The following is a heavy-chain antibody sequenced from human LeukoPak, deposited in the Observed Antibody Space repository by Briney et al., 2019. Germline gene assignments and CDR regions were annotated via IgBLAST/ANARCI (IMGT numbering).Heavy chain of an antibody. J-gene: IGHJ4*02. D-gene: IGHD4-17*01. CDR2: ISSSSSTI. Sequence: GGSLRLSCAASGFTFSSYSMNWVRQAPGKGLEGVSYISSSSSTIYYADSVKGRFTISRDNAKNSLYLQMNSLRAEDTAVYYCARDRHYGDYDAGFDYWGQGTLVTVSS. V-gene: IGHV3-48*01. CDR3: ARDRHYGDYDAGFDY. CDR1: GFTFSSYS.